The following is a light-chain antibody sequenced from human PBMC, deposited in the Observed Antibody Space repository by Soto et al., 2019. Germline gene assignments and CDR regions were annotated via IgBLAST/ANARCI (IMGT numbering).Light chain of an antibody. CDR2: CAY. J-gene: IGKJ3*01. V-gene: IGKV4-1*01. CDR3: QQYYLTPLT. CDR1: QSGLYSYDTKNY. Sequence: DIVMTQSPDSLAVSLGERATINCKSSQSGLYSYDTKNYVGWYQQKPGQPLKLLIYCAYTRESGVPDRVSDRGSGADFTLTISSLQAEDVGVYDCQQYYLTPLTFGPGTKVRIK.